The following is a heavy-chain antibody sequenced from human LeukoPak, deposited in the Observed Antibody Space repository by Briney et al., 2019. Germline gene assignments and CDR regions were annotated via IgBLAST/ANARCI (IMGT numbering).Heavy chain of an antibody. Sequence: PGGSLRLSCAASGFTFSSYSMNWVRQAPGKGLEWVSYISSSSSTIYYADSVKGRFTISRDNAKNSLYLQMNSLRAEDTAVYYCARDRGHDFWSGYYSYYYYYMDVWGKGTTVTVSS. D-gene: IGHD3-3*01. CDR3: ARDRGHDFWSGYYSYYYYYMDV. CDR2: ISSSSSTI. J-gene: IGHJ6*03. CDR1: GFTFSSYS. V-gene: IGHV3-48*01.